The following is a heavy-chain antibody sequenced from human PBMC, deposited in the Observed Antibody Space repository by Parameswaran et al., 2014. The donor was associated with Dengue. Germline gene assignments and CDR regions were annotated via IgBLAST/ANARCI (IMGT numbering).Heavy chain of an antibody. Sequence: RWIRQPQGRGLEWIGYIYYSGSTNYNPSLKSRVTISVDTSKNQFSLKLSSVTAADTAVYYCARGASYVFWSLVDAFDIVGPRDNGHRLL. V-gene: IGHV4-59*13. D-gene: IGHD3-3*01. CDR3: ARGASYVFWSLVDAFDI. CDR2: IYYSGST. J-gene: IGHJ3*02.